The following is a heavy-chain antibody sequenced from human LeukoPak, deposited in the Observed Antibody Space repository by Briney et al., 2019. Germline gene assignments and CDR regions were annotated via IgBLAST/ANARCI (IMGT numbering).Heavy chain of an antibody. J-gene: IGHJ6*02. CDR3: AASSGGNSGYYYYYGMDV. CDR2: ISSNGGST. CDR1: GFTFSSYA. Sequence: GGSLTLSCAPSGFTFSSYAMPWVRQAPGKGLEYVSAISSNGGSTYYANSVKGRFTISRDNSKNTLYLQMGSLRAEDMAVYYCAASSGGNSGYYYYYGMDVWGQETTVTVSS. V-gene: IGHV3-64*01. D-gene: IGHD2-15*01.